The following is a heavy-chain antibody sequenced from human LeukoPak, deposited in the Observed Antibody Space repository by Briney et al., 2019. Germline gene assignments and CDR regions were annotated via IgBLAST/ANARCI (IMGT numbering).Heavy chain of an antibody. Sequence: SETLSLTCTVSGGSISSSNDYWGWIRQPPGKGLEWIGSLSYRGSTSYKPSLKSRVTISVDTSKNQFSLKLSSVTAADTAVYYCARRQEWLVGSHFDSWGQGTLVTVSS. CDR1: GGSISSSNDY. J-gene: IGHJ4*02. CDR3: ARRQEWLVGSHFDS. V-gene: IGHV4-39*01. D-gene: IGHD6-19*01. CDR2: LSYRGST.